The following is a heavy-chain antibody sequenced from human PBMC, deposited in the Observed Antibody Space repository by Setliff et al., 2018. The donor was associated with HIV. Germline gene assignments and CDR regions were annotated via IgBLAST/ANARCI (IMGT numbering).Heavy chain of an antibody. CDR3: TRSKWGSGFDY. CDR1: GFTFRDHY. Sequence: GGSPRLSCAASGFTFRDHYMDWVRQAPGKGLEWVGRTGNKASSDTTQYAASVKGRFTISRDDSKNSVFLQMKTEDTAMYYCTRSKWGSGFDYWGQGTLVTVSS. D-gene: IGHD1-26*01. J-gene: IGHJ4*02. CDR2: TGNKASSDTT. V-gene: IGHV3-72*01.